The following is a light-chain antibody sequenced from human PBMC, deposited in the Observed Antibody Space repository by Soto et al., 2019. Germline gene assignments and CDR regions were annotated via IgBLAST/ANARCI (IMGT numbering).Light chain of an antibody. V-gene: IGLV1-40*01. Sequence: QSVLTQPPSVSGAPGQRVTISCIGSTSNIGAGYDVHWYQQFPGTAPKLLIHGNTNRPSGVPDRFSGSTSGTSASLAITGLQAEDAADYYCQSYDNSLLAYVFGGGTKLTVL. CDR3: QSYDNSLLAYV. CDR1: TSNIGAGYD. J-gene: IGLJ2*01. CDR2: GNT.